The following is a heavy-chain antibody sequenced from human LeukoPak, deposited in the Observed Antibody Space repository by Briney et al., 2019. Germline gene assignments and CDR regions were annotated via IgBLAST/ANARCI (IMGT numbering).Heavy chain of an antibody. CDR3: ARSGYYDSSGYYPRTPFDY. CDR1: GGTFSSYA. J-gene: IGHJ4*02. D-gene: IGHD3-22*01. Sequence: GASMKVSCKASGGTFSSYAISWVRQAPGQGLEWMGGIIPISGTANYAQKFQGRVTITADESTSTAYMELSSLRSEDTAVYYCARSGYYDSSGYYPRTPFDYWGQGTLVTVSS. V-gene: IGHV1-69*13. CDR2: IIPISGTA.